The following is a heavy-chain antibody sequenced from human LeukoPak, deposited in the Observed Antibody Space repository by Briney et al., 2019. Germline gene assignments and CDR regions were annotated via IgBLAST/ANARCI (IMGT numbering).Heavy chain of an antibody. CDR2: IKQDGSEK. Sequence: GGSLRLSCAASGFTFSSYWMSWVRQAPGEGLEWVANIKQDGSEKYYVDSVKGRFTISRDNAKNSLYLQMNSLRAEDTAVYYCARDSGYSYGPFDYWGQGTLVTVSS. CDR1: GFTFSSYW. D-gene: IGHD5-18*01. CDR3: ARDSGYSYGPFDY. J-gene: IGHJ4*02. V-gene: IGHV3-7*01.